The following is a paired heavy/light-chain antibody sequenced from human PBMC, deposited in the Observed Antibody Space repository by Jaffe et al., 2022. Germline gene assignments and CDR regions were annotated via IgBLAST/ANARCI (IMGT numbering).Light chain of an antibody. CDR1: QSISSY. Sequence: DIQMTQSPSSLSASVGDRVTITCRASQSISSYLNWYQQKPGKAPKLLIYAASSLQSGVPSRFSGSGSGTDFTLTISSLQPEDFATYYCQQSYSTPSFGGGTKVEIK. CDR3: QQSYSTPS. CDR2: AAS. J-gene: IGKJ4*01. V-gene: IGKV1-39*01.
Heavy chain of an antibody. J-gene: IGHJ5*02. Sequence: EVQLVESGGGLVQPGGSLRLSCAASGFTFSSYSMNWVRQAPGKGLEWVSYISSSSSTIYYADSVKGRFTISRDNAKNSLYLQMNSLRAEDTAVYYCARVAKRFSGWPTLNWFDPWGQGTLVTVSS. CDR1: GFTFSSYS. CDR2: ISSSSSTI. CDR3: ARVAKRFSGWPTLNWFDP. V-gene: IGHV3-48*01. D-gene: IGHD6-19*01.